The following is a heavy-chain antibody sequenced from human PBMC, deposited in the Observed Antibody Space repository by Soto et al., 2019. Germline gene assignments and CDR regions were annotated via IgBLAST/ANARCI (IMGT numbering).Heavy chain of an antibody. D-gene: IGHD3-22*01. V-gene: IGHV3-48*02. J-gene: IGHJ4*02. CDR3: ARSEYYYDSSGTRSFDY. CDR1: GFTFSSYS. Sequence: EVQLVESGGGLVQPGGSLRLSCAASGFTFSSYSMNWVRQAPGKGLEWVSYISSSSSTIYYADSVKGRFTISRDNAKNSRYLQTNSLRDEDTAVYYCARSEYYYDSSGTRSFDYWGQGTLVTVSS. CDR2: ISSSSSTI.